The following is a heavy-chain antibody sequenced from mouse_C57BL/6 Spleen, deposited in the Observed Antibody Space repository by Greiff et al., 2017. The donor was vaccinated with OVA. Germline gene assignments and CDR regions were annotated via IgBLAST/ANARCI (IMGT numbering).Heavy chain of an antibody. V-gene: IGHV1-19*01. CDR3: ARRDGNLDY. Sequence: EVQLQQSGPVLVKPGASVKMSCKASGYTFTDYYMNWVKQSHGKSLEWIGVINPYNGGTSYNQKFKGKATLTVDKSSSTAYMELNSLTSEDSAVYYCARRDGNLDYWGQGTTLTVSS. CDR2: INPYNGGT. CDR1: GYTFTDYY. D-gene: IGHD2-1*01. J-gene: IGHJ2*01.